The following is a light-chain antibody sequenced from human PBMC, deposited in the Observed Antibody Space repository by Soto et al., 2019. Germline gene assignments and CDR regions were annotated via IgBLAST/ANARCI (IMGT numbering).Light chain of an antibody. J-gene: IGKJ5*01. CDR3: QQSFRSPIT. CDR1: QTIGTY. CDR2: VAF. V-gene: IGKV1-39*01. Sequence: IEVTQSPSSLAASLGDRVTITCRASQTIGTYVNWYRQKSGAAPELLIYVAFTLESGVPSRFSGSGSGTEFTLTIRSLQPEDFATYYCQQSFRSPITFGQGTRLEIK.